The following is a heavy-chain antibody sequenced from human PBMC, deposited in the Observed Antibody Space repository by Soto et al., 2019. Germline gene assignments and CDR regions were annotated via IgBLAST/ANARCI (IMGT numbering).Heavy chain of an antibody. CDR3: ASTLVYYDSSGYTTALYGMDV. Sequence: SVKVSCKASGGTFSSYAISWVRQAPGQGLEWMGGIIPIFGTANYAQKFQGRVTITADESTSTAYMELSSLRSEDTAVYYCASTLVYYDSSGYTTALYGMDVWGQGTKVTV. V-gene: IGHV1-69*13. CDR2: IIPIFGTA. CDR1: GGTFSSYA. D-gene: IGHD3-22*01. J-gene: IGHJ6*02.